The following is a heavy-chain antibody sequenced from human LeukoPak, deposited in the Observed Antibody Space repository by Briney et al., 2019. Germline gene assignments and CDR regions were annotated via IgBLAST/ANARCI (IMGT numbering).Heavy chain of an antibody. CDR2: IIPIFGTA. Sequence: ASVKVSCKASGGTFISYAISWVRQAPGQGLEWMGGIIPIFGTANYAQKFQGRVTITADESTSTAYMELSSLRSEDTAVYYCARGRAPWLYHYYMDVWGKGTTVTISS. D-gene: IGHD2-2*02. CDR3: ARGRAPWLYHYYMDV. CDR1: GGTFISYA. J-gene: IGHJ6*03. V-gene: IGHV1-69*01.